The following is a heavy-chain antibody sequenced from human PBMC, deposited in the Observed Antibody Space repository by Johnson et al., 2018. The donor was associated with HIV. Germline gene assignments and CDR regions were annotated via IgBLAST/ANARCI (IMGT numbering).Heavy chain of an antibody. Sequence: VQLVESGGGVVEPGRALRLSCAPSGFTFSDYGIHWVRQAPGKGLEWVSGINWNGGSTGYADSVKGRFTISRDNSKNTLYLQMGSLRAEDMAVYYCAIATLGNILWWSGAFDSWGQGTMVTVSS. CDR1: GFTFSDYG. V-gene: IGHV3-64*07. D-gene: IGHD2-21*01. J-gene: IGHJ3*02. CDR3: AIATLGNILWWSGAFDS. CDR2: INWNGGST.